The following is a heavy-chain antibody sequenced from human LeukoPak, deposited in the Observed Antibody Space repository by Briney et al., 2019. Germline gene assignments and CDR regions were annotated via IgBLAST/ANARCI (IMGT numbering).Heavy chain of an antibody. J-gene: IGHJ5*02. CDR1: GGSISSYY. Sequence: SETLSLTCTVSGGSISSYYWSWIRQPPGKGLEWIGYIYYSGSTNYNPSLKSRVTISVDTSKNQFSLKLSSVTAADTAVYYCAGAVGSTRGNWFDPWGQGTLVTVSS. D-gene: IGHD2-2*01. CDR3: AGAVGSTRGNWFDP. CDR2: IYYSGST. V-gene: IGHV4-59*13.